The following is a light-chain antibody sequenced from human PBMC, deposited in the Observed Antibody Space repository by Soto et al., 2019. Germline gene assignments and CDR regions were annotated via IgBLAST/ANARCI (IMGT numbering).Light chain of an antibody. Sequence: DIQMTQSPSSLSASVGGRVTITCRASQSISSYLNWYQQKPGKAPKLLIYAASSLQSGVPSRFSGSGSGTDFTLTISSLQPEDFATCYCQQSYSTPLTFGGGTKVDIK. J-gene: IGKJ4*01. CDR2: AAS. V-gene: IGKV1-39*01. CDR1: QSISSY. CDR3: QQSYSTPLT.